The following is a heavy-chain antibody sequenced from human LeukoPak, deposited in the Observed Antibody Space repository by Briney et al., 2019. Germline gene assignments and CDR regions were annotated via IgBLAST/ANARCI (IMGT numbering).Heavy chain of an antibody. CDR1: GFTFSDYY. CDR3: VSPPDGGLHLFA. D-gene: IGHD5-24*01. J-gene: IGHJ5*02. Sequence: GGSLRLSCAASGFTFSDYYMSWVRQAPGKGLEWVSYISSSGNIIYYADSVKGRFTISRDNAKNSLYLQMNSLRAEDTAFYYCVSPPDGGLHLFAWGQGTLVTVSS. V-gene: IGHV3-11*01. CDR2: ISSSGNII.